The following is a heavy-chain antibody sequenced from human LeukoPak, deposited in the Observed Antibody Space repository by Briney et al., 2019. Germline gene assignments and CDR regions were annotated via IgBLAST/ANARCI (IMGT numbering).Heavy chain of an antibody. CDR1: GGSFSGYY. Sequence: NPSETLSLTCAVYGGSFSGYYWSWIRQPPGKGLEWIGEINHSGSTNYNPSLKSRVTISVDTSKNQFSLKLSSVTAADTAVYYCARDTFDPSVAAPSAYYFDYWGQGTLVTVSS. D-gene: IGHD6-19*01. CDR3: ARDTFDPSVAAPSAYYFDY. V-gene: IGHV4-34*01. CDR2: INHSGST. J-gene: IGHJ4*02.